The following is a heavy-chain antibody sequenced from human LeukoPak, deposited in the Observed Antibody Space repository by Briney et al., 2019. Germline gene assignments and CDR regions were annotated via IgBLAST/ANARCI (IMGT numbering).Heavy chain of an antibody. D-gene: IGHD1-26*01. J-gene: IGHJ5*02. CDR1: GYTFSSYH. CDR2: INPNSGGT. Sequence: GASVKLSCKASGYTFSSYHLHWVRQAPGQGLEWMGRINPNSGGTNYAQKVQGRVTMTRDTSISTAYMELSRLRSDDTAVYYCASGWDSGSYDWFDPWGQGTLVTVSS. CDR3: ASGWDSGSYDWFDP. V-gene: IGHV1-2*06.